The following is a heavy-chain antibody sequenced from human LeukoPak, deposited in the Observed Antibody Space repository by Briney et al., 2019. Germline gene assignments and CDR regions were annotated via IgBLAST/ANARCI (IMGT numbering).Heavy chain of an antibody. CDR2: IWYDGSNK. D-gene: IGHD6-19*01. Sequence: GGSLRLSCAASGFTFSGYGMHWVRQAPGKGLEWVAVIWYDGSNKYYADSVKGRFTISRDNSKNTLYLQMNSLGAEDTAVYYCAKEAAYSSGFDYWGQGTLVTVSS. CDR1: GFTFSGYG. CDR3: AKEAAYSSGFDY. V-gene: IGHV3-33*06. J-gene: IGHJ4*02.